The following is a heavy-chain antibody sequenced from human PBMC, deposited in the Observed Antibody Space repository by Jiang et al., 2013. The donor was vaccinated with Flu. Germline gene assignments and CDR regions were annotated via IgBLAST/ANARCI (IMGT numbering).Heavy chain of an antibody. J-gene: IGHJ4*02. CDR3: ARLYCSSTSCYREGYFDY. D-gene: IGHD2-2*01. Sequence: LLKPSETLSLTCAVYGGSFSGYYWSWIRQPPGKGLEWIGEINHSGTINYNPSLKSRVTISVDTSKNQFSLKLSSVTAADTAVFYCARLYCSSTSCYREGYFDYWGQGTLVTVSS. CDR2: INHSGTI. CDR1: GGSFSGYY. V-gene: IGHV4-34*01.